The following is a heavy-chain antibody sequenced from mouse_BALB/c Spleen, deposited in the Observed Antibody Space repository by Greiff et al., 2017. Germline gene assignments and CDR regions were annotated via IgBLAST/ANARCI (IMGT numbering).Heavy chain of an antibody. V-gene: IGHV2-9*02. CDR3: ARNGGTGYYFDY. J-gene: IGHJ2*01. D-gene: IGHD4-1*01. CDR1: GFSLTSYG. CDR2: IWAGGST. Sequence: VQGVESGPGLVAPSQSLSITCTVSGFSLTSYGVHWVRQPPGKGLEWLGVIWAGGSTNYNSALMSRLSISKDNSKSQVFLKMNSLQTDDTAMYYCARNGGTGYYFDYWGQGTTLTVSS.